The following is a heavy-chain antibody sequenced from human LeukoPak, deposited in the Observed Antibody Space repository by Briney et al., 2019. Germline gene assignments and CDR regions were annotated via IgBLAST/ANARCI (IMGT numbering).Heavy chain of an antibody. J-gene: IGHJ4*02. CDR2: ISSSSNTI. V-gene: IGHV3-48*01. CDR1: GFTFSSYS. CDR3: SSVDY. Sequence: GGSLRLSCAASGFTFSSYSMNWVRQAPGKGLEWVSYISSSSNTIYYADSVRGRFTISRDNAKNSLYLQINSLRAEDTAVYYCSSVDYWGQGTLVNVSS.